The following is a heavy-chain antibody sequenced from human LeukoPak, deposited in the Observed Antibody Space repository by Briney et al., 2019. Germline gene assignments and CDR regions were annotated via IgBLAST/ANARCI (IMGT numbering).Heavy chain of an antibody. D-gene: IGHD2-2*01. CDR1: GFTFSSYS. Sequence: GGSLRLSCAASGFTFSSYSMNWVRQAPGKGLEWVSSISSSSSYIYYADSVKGRFTISRDNAKNSLYLQMNSLRAEDTAVYYCAGGGPYCSSTSCFDFDYWGQGTLVTVSS. CDR2: ISSSSSYI. CDR3: AGGGPYCSSTSCFDFDY. V-gene: IGHV3-21*01. J-gene: IGHJ4*02.